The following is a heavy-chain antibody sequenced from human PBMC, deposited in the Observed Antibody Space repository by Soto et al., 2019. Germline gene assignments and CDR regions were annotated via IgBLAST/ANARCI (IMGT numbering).Heavy chain of an antibody. V-gene: IGHV3-23*01. D-gene: IGHD3-22*01. CDR3: ARYSSCYYYYGMDV. J-gene: IGHJ6*02. CDR1: GFTFSSYA. Sequence: EVQLLESGGGLVQPGGSLRLSCAASGFTFSSYAMSWVRQAPGKGLEWVSAISGSGGSTYYADTVKGRFTISRDNSKNTLYLQMNSLRAEDTAVYYCARYSSCYYYYGMDVWGQGTTVTVSS. CDR2: ISGSGGST.